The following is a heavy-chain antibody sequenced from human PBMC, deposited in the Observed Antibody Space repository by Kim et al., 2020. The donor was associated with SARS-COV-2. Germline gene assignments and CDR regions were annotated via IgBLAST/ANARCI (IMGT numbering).Heavy chain of an antibody. CDR1: GFTFSKAW. V-gene: IGHV3-15*01. Sequence: GGSLRLSCAASGFTFSKAWMIWVRQAPGKGLEWVGRIKSKADGETTDYAAPVKGRFTISRDDLTNTLFLQMDSLKTEDTAVYFCATSGNGYYNDYWGQGT. D-gene: IGHD3-22*01. CDR3: ATSGNGYYNDY. CDR2: IKSKADGETT. J-gene: IGHJ4*02.